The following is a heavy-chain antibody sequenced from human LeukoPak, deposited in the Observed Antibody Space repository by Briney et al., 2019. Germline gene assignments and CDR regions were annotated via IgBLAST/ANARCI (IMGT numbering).Heavy chain of an antibody. D-gene: IGHD4-17*01. Sequence: GGSLRLSCAASGFTFSSYWMSWVRQAPGKGLEWVSVIYSGGSTYYADSVKGRFTISRDNSKNTLYLQMNSLRAEDTAVYYCARGLRPDAFDIWGQGTMVTVSS. CDR3: ARGLRPDAFDI. V-gene: IGHV3-53*01. J-gene: IGHJ3*02. CDR1: GFTFSSYW. CDR2: IYSGGST.